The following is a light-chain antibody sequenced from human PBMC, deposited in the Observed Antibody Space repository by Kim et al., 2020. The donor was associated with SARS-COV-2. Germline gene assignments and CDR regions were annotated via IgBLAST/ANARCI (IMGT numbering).Light chain of an antibody. CDR1: QTIANH. Sequence: LFASVGDRVTITCRPSQTIANHLNWYQQRSGSTPKVLIYAASFLQTGVPTRFSGSGSGTHFTLTITNLQPEDAAIYYCQQSYNSFTFGGGTKLEI. J-gene: IGKJ4*01. V-gene: IGKV1-39*01. CDR3: QQSYNSFT. CDR2: AAS.